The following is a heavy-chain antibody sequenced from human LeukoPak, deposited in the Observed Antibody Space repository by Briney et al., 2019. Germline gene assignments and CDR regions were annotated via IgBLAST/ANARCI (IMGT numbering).Heavy chain of an antibody. V-gene: IGHV3-74*01. D-gene: IGHD6-13*01. Sequence: GGSLRLSCAASGFTFSTYSMHWVCQAPGKGLVWVSRINSDGSSTSYADSVKGRFTISRDNAKNTLYLQMNSLRAEDTAVYYCARAGTSSSWSKDFDYWGQGTLVTVSS. CDR2: INSDGSST. J-gene: IGHJ4*02. CDR3: ARAGTSSSWSKDFDY. CDR1: GFTFSTYS.